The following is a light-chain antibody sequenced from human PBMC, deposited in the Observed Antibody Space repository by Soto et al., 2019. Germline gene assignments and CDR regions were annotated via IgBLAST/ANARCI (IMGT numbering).Light chain of an antibody. V-gene: IGKV3-15*01. J-gene: IGKJ5*01. Sequence: RVTNQYTKNPSVAPGERATLSCRGSQSVSSNLAWYQQKPGQAPRLLIYGASTRATGIPARFTGSGSGTEFTLTISSLQSEDFAVYYCQQYNNWPREIFGQGTRLEI. CDR3: QQYNNWPREI. CDR2: GAS. CDR1: QSVSSN.